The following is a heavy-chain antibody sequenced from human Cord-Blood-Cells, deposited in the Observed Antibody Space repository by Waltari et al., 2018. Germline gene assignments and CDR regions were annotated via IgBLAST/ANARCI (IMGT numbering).Heavy chain of an antibody. D-gene: IGHD3-3*01. CDR1: GGTVTSYA. V-gene: IGHV1-69*12. CDR2: IIPIFGTA. Sequence: QDPLVQCLAGVNEPGSPVKVSCQAAGGTVTSYANSWVGQAPGQGLEWMGGIIPIFGTANYAQKFQGRVTITADESASTAYMELSSLRSEDTAVYYCARSENYDFWSGFSPYWGQGTLVTVSS. J-gene: IGHJ4*02. CDR3: ARSENYDFWSGFSPY.